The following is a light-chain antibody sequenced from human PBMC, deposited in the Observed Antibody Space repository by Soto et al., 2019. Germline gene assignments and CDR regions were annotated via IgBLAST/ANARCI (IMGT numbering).Light chain of an antibody. J-gene: IGKJ1*01. CDR1: QSVLYRSNFKNY. V-gene: IGKV4-1*01. Sequence: DIVMTQSPDSLAVSLGERATINCKSSQSVLYRSNFKNYLAWYQQRPGQPPKLLIYWASTRESGVPDRFGGSGSGTDFTLTISSLQPVDVAVYYCQQYYSTPQTFGQGTKVEIK. CDR3: QQYYSTPQT. CDR2: WAS.